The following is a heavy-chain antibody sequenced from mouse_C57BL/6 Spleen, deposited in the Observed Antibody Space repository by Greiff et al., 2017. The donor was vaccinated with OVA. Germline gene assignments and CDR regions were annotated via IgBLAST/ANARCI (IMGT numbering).Heavy chain of an antibody. J-gene: IGHJ1*03. D-gene: IGHD2-12*01. CDR2: ISDGGSYT. CDR3: ARDADYTNGGYFAV. CDR1: GFTFSSYA. V-gene: IGHV5-4*01. Sequence: EVQLVESGGGLVKPGGSLKLSCAASGFTFSSYAMSWVRQTPEKRLEWVATISDGGSYTSYPDNVKGRFTIYRDNAKNNLYLQMSHLKSEDTAMYYCARDADYTNGGYFAVWGTGTTVTVSS.